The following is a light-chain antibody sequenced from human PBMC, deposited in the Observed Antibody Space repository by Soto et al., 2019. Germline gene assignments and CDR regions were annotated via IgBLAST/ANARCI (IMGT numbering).Light chain of an antibody. CDR2: EVS. J-gene: IGLJ2*01. CDR1: SSDVGGYNY. CDR3: SSYTSSRTGVV. V-gene: IGLV2-14*01. Sequence: QSVLTQPASVSGSPGQSITISCTGTSSDVGGYNYVSWHQQHPGKAPKLMIYEVSNRPSGVSNRFSGSKSGNTASLTISGLQAEDEADYYCSSYTSSRTGVVFGGGTKLTVL.